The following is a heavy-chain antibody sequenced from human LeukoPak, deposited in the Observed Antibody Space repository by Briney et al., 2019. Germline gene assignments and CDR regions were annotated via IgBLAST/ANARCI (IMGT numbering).Heavy chain of an antibody. CDR2: IYTSGST. J-gene: IGHJ5*02. Sequence: SQTLSPTCTVSGGSISSGSYYWSWIRQPAGKGLEWIGRIYTSGSTNYNPSLKSRVTISVDTSKNQFSLKLSSVTAADTAVYYCARDWADCSGGSCYHNWFDPWGQGTLVTVSS. V-gene: IGHV4-61*02. CDR1: GGSISSGSYY. D-gene: IGHD2-15*01. CDR3: ARDWADCSGGSCYHNWFDP.